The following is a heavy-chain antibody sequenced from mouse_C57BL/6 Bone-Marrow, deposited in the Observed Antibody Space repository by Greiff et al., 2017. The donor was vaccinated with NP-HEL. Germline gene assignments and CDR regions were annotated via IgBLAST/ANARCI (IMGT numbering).Heavy chain of an antibody. Sequence: QVHVKQPGAELVKPGASVKLSCKASGYTFTSYWMHWVKQRPGQGLEWIGMIHPNSGSTNYNEKFKSKATLTVDKSSSTAYMQLSSLTSEDSAVYYCARRGYYGSSYDAMDYWGQGTSVTVSS. CDR3: ARRGYYGSSYDAMDY. V-gene: IGHV1-64*01. J-gene: IGHJ4*01. CDR2: IHPNSGST. D-gene: IGHD1-1*01. CDR1: GYTFTSYW.